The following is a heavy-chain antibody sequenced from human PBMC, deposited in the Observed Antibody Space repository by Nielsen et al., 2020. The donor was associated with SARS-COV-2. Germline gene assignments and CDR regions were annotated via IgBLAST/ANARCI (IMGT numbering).Heavy chain of an antibody. CDR1: EYTFTSDH. CDR3: ASDRTGSWTLDY. J-gene: IGHJ4*02. Sequence: ASVKVSCKTSEYTFTSDHMHWVRQAPGQGFEWMGIINPSGDYTTYAQRFQGRVTVTRDTSTSTVYMELSSLRSEDTAVYYCASDRTGSWTLDYRGQGTLVTVSS. V-gene: IGHV1-46*01. D-gene: IGHD6-13*01. CDR2: INPSGDYT.